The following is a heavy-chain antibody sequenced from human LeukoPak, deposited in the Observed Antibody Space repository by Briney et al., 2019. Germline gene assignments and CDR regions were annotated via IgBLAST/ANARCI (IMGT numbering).Heavy chain of an antibody. CDR1: GYTLTELS. CDR2: FDPEVGKT. V-gene: IGHV1-24*01. CDR3: ATRYCSGGSCPNYYYYYINV. Sequence: ASVKVSCKVSGYTLTELSMHWVRQAPGKGLEWMGGFDPEVGKTIYAQKFQGRVTMTEDTSTDTAYMELSSLRSEDTAVYYCATRYCSGGSCPNYYYYYINVWGKGTTVTISS. D-gene: IGHD2-15*01. J-gene: IGHJ6*03.